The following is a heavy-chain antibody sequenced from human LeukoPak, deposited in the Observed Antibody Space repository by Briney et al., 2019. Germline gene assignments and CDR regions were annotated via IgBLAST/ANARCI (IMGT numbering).Heavy chain of an antibody. J-gene: IGHJ4*02. CDR3: AKSSGDYFFDY. D-gene: IGHD3-22*01. CDR2: MNPNSGNA. V-gene: IGHV1-8*01. Sequence: GASVKGSCKASGYNFNNHDINWVRQATGQGLEWLGRMNPNSGNAAYAQKLQGRVTMMWDSSTNTAYLEVIALRSDDTAVYYCAKSSGDYFFDYWGQGTLVTVSS. CDR1: GYNFNNHD.